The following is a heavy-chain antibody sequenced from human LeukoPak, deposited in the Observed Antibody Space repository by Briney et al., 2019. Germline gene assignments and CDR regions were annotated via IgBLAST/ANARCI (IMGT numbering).Heavy chain of an antibody. J-gene: IGHJ4*02. CDR3: ARDQDYDFWLFDY. D-gene: IGHD3-3*01. Sequence: ASVKVSCKASGYTFTGYYMHWVRQAPGQGLEWMGWINPNSGGTNYAQKFQGRVTMTRDTSISTAYMELSRLRSDDTAVYYCARDQDYDFWLFDYWGQGTLVTVSS. V-gene: IGHV1-2*02. CDR1: GYTFTGYY. CDR2: INPNSGGT.